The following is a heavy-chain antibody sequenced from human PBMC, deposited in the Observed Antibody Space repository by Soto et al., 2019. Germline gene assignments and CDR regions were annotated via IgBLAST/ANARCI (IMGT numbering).Heavy chain of an antibody. CDR3: ARVPDR. J-gene: IGHJ5*02. Sequence: SETLSLTCAVSGGSISSGGYSWSWIRQPPGKGLEWIGYIYHSGSTYYKPYPKSRDTISVDRSKNQFSLKLSSVTATDTAVYYCARVPDRWGQGTLVTVS. CDR2: IYHSGST. V-gene: IGHV4-30-2*01. D-gene: IGHD2-2*01. CDR1: GGSISSGGYS.